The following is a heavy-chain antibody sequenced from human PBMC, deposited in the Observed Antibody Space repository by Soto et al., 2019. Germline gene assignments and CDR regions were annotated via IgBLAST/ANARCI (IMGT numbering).Heavy chain of an antibody. Sequence: SETLSLTCTVSGGSISNYYWSWIRQPPGKGLEWIGYIHYSGNTKYNPSLKSRVTISADTSKDQFSLKLTSVTAADTAVYYCARGHYAFWSGYFATIDYWGQGTLVTVSS. J-gene: IGHJ4*02. CDR1: GGSISNYY. CDR3: ARGHYAFWSGYFATIDY. D-gene: IGHD3-3*01. V-gene: IGHV4-59*08. CDR2: IHYSGNT.